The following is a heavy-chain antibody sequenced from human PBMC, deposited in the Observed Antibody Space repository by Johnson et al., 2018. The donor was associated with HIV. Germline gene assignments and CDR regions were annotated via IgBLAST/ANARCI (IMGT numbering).Heavy chain of an antibody. J-gene: IGHJ3*02. CDR3: ASVVVVVDVHDAFDM. V-gene: IGHV3-20*04. Sequence: EVQLLESGGGLVKPGGSLRLSCAASGFTFSNAWMSWVRQAPGKGLEWVSGITWNGGNTGYADSVKGRFTISRDNAKNSLYLQMNSLRAEDTAVYYCASVVVVVDVHDAFDMWGQGTMVTVSS. CDR1: GFTFSNAW. D-gene: IGHD2-15*01. CDR2: ITWNGGNT.